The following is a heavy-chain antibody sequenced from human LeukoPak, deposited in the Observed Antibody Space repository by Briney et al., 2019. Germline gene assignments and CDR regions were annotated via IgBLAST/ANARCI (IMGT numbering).Heavy chain of an antibody. CDR3: ARDGPELRFLETSYYYYYDMDV. V-gene: IGHV6-1*01. CDR1: GDSISSNSAA. Sequence: SQTLSLTCALSGDSISSNSAAWNWIRQSPSRGLEWLGRTYYRSNWYNDYAVSVKSRITINPDTSKNQFSLQLNSVTPEDTAVYYCARDGPELRFLETSYYYYYDMDVWGQGTTVTVSS. D-gene: IGHD3-3*01. J-gene: IGHJ6*02. CDR2: TYYRSNWYN.